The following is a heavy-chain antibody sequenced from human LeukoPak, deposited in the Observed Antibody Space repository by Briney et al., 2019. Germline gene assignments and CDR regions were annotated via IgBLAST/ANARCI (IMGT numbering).Heavy chain of an antibody. CDR3: ARDGGDYDTGNWFDP. V-gene: IGHV4-59*01. D-gene: IGHD4-17*01. CDR1: GGSISRYS. CDR2: VYYSGST. J-gene: IGHJ5*02. Sequence: SETLSLTCTVSGGSISRYSWSWIRQPPGKGLEWIGYVYYSGSTNYNPSLKSRVTISVDTSKNQFSLKLSSVTAADTAVYYCARDGGDYDTGNWFDPWGQGTLVAVSS.